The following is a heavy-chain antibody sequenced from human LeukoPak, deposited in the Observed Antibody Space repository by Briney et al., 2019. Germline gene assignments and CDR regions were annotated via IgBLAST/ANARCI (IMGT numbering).Heavy chain of an antibody. CDR1: GFTFSSYG. Sequence: GGSLRLSCAASGFTFSSYGMHWVRQAPGKGLEWVAVISYDGSNKYYADSVKGRFTISRDNSKNTLYLQMNSLRAEDTAVYYCAKDALKRIPLENWFDHWGQGTLVTVSS. J-gene: IGHJ5*02. D-gene: IGHD2-21*01. CDR3: AKDALKRIPLENWFDH. V-gene: IGHV3-30*18. CDR2: ISYDGSNK.